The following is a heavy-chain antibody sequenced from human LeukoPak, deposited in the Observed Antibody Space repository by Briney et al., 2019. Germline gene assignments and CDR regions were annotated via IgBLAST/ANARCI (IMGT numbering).Heavy chain of an antibody. Sequence: GGSLRLPCAASGFTFSSYAMHWVRQAPGKGLEWVAVVSYDGSNKYYADSVKGRFTISRDNSKNTLYLQMNSLRAEDTAVYYCARGRFNYDDSGYSSFYHWGQGTLVTVSS. CDR2: VSYDGSNK. CDR1: GFTFSSYA. CDR3: ARGRFNYDDSGYSSFYH. V-gene: IGHV3-30-3*01. D-gene: IGHD3-22*01. J-gene: IGHJ4*02.